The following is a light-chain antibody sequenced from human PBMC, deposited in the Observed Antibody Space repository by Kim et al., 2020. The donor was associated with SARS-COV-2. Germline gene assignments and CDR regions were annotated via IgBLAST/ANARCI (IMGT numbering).Light chain of an antibody. CDR2: LNSDGSH. V-gene: IGLV4-69*01. Sequence: ASVKLTCTLSSGHSSYAIAWHQQQPEKDPRYLMKLNSDGSHSKGDGIPDRFSGSSSGAERYLTISSLQSEDEADYYCQTWGTGNWVFGGGTQLTVL. CDR1: SGHSSYA. CDR3: QTWGTGNWV. J-gene: IGLJ3*02.